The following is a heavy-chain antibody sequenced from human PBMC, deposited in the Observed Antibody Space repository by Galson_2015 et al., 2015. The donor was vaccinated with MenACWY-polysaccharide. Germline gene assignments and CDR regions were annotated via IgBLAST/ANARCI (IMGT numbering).Heavy chain of an antibody. CDR2: ISPGSETA. CDR1: GFNFSILV. V-gene: IGHV3-23*01. CDR3: VKGGGADN. J-gene: IGHJ4*02. Sequence: SLRLSCAASGFNFSILVMTWVRQGPGKGLEWVSAISPGSETAYYSDSVKGRFTISRDNSKDTLHLQMDSLRAEDTAVYYCVKGGGADNWGQGTLVTVSS. D-gene: IGHD3-16*01.